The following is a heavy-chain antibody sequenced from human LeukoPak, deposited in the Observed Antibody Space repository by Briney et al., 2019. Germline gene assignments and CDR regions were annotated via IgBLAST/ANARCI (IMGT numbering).Heavy chain of an antibody. D-gene: IGHD1-26*01. CDR1: GFTFSSYG. CDR2: IRYDGSNK. V-gene: IGHV3-30*02. J-gene: IGHJ3*02. Sequence: GGSLRLSCVASGFTFSSYGMHWVRQAPGKGLEWVAFIRYDGSNKYYADSVKGRFTISRDNSKNTLYLQMNSLRAEDTAVYYCGATTLSLIRAFDIWGQGTMVTVSS. CDR3: GATTLSLIRAFDI.